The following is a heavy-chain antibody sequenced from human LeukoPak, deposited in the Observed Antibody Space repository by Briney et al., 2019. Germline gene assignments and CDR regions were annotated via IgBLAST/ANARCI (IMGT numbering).Heavy chain of an antibody. V-gene: IGHV1-24*01. D-gene: IGHD2-2*01. CDR2: FDPEDGET. Sequence: ASVKVSCKVSGYTLTELSMHWVRQAPGKGLEWMGGFDPEDGETIYAQKFQGRVTMTEDTSTDTAYMELSSLRSEDTAVYYCARGDCSSTSCYRDYYYYYMDVWGKGTTVTVSS. CDR3: ARGDCSSTSCYRDYYYYYMDV. J-gene: IGHJ6*03. CDR1: GYTLTELS.